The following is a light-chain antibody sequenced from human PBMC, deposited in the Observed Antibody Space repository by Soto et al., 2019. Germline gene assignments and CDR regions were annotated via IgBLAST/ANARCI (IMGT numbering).Light chain of an antibody. CDR3: AAWDGSLQSWV. Sequence: QSVLTQPPSVSGTPGQRVTISCSGSSSNIGSHLVNWYQQVPGTAPRLLIYTNNQRPSGVPDRFSDSKSDTSASLAISGLQSEDEADYYCAAWDGSLQSWVFGGGTKVT. V-gene: IGLV1-44*01. J-gene: IGLJ3*02. CDR2: TNN. CDR1: SSNIGSHL.